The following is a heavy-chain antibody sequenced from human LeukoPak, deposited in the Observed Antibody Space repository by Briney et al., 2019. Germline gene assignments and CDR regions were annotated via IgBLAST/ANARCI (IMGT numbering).Heavy chain of an antibody. Sequence: GASVKVSCKASGGTFSSYAISWVRQAPGQGLGWMGRIIPILGIANYAQKFQGRVTITADKSTSTAYMELSSLRSEDTAVYYCARAPREGALDYWGQGTLVTVSS. V-gene: IGHV1-69*04. CDR2: IIPILGIA. CDR1: GGTFSSYA. D-gene: IGHD1-26*01. J-gene: IGHJ4*02. CDR3: ARAPREGALDY.